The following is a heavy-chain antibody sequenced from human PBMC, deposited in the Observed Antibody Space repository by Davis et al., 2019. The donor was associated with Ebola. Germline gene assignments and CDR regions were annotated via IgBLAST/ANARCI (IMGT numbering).Heavy chain of an antibody. CDR3: ARVGSGWVSYYFDY. J-gene: IGHJ4*02. CDR2: ISSSSSTI. D-gene: IGHD6-19*01. Sequence: GESLKISCAASGFTFSSYSMNWVRQAPGKGLEWVSYISSSSSTIYYADSVKGRFTISRDNAKNSLYLQMNSLRAEDTAVYYCARVGSGWVSYYFDYWGQGTLVTVSS. V-gene: IGHV3-48*01. CDR1: GFTFSSYS.